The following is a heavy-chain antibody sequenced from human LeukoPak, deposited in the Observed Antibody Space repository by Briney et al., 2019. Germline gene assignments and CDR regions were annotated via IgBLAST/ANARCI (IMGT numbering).Heavy chain of an antibody. CDR3: ARKAIRKVRGVIATPPDY. CDR1: GYSISSGYY. Sequence: SETLSLTCTVSGYSISSGYYWGWIRQSPGKGLEWIGSIYNSGSTNYNPSLKSRVTISVDTSKNQFSLKLSSVTAADTAVYYCARKAIRKVRGVIATPPDYWGQGTLVTVSS. J-gene: IGHJ4*02. CDR2: IYNSGST. V-gene: IGHV4-38-2*02. D-gene: IGHD3-10*01.